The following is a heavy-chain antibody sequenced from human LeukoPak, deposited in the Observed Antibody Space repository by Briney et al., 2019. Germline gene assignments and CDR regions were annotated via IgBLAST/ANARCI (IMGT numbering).Heavy chain of an antibody. D-gene: IGHD5-24*01. CDR1: GFTFSSYA. J-gene: IGHJ3*02. Sequence: GGSLRLSCAASGFTFSSYAMRWVRQAPGKGLEWVSVIGGSGGSTYYADSVKGQFTISRDNSKNTLYLQMNSLRAEDTAVYYCAKADGYGIVDAFDIWGQGTMVTVSS. CDR3: AKADGYGIVDAFDI. CDR2: IGGSGGST. V-gene: IGHV3-23*01.